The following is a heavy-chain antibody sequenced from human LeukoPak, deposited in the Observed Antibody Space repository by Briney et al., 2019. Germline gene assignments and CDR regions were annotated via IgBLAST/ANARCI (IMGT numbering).Heavy chain of an antibody. CDR1: GYTLTELS. J-gene: IGHJ4*02. CDR3: ASALLVGYCSSTSCLEIPFDY. Sequence: ASVKVSCKVSGYTLTELSMHWVRQAPGKGLEWMGGFDPEDGETIYAQKFQGRVTMTEDTSTDTAYMELSSLRSEDTAVYYCASALLVGYCSSTSCLEIPFDYWGQGTLVTVSS. V-gene: IGHV1-24*01. CDR2: FDPEDGET. D-gene: IGHD2-2*01.